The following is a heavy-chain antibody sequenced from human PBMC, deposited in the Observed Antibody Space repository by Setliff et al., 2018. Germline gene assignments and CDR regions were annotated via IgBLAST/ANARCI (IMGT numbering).Heavy chain of an antibody. J-gene: IGHJ4*02. CDR1: GESFSGHY. CDR2: INHSGST. CDR3: ARSPSSGAYWNPRPFYSDY. D-gene: IGHD1-26*01. V-gene: IGHV4-34*01. Sequence: KPSETLSLTCAVYGESFSGHYWSWIRQPPGKGLEWIGEINHSGSTNYNPSLKSRVTISLDTSKNHFSLKLDSVTAADTALYYCARSPSSGAYWNPRPFYSDYWARGTLVTVSS.